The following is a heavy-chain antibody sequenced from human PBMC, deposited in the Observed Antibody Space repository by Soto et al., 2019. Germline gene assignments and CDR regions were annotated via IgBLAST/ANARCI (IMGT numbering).Heavy chain of an antibody. Sequence: PSETLSLTCTVSGDSISGYSWSWIRQPAGKGLEWIGCIHNSGNTNYNVSLKSRVTVSADTSKNQFFLKLTSVIAADTAVFYCARHHRFCRGETCYALDLWGQGTLVTVSS. D-gene: IGHD2-15*01. CDR3: ARHHRFCRGETCYALDL. V-gene: IGHV4-59*08. CDR1: GDSISGYS. J-gene: IGHJ5*02. CDR2: IHNSGNT.